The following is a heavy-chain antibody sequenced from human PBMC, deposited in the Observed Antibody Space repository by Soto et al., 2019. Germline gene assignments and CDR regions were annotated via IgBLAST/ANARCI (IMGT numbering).Heavy chain of an antibody. Sequence: GGSLRLSCAASGFTFSSYEMHWVRQAPGKGLEWISYISSGGGTIYYADSVKGRFTISRDNPKNSLFLQMNSLRAEDTAVYYCARGSNPDYWGQGALVTVSS. CDR2: ISSGGGTI. J-gene: IGHJ4*02. CDR3: ARGSNPDY. CDR1: GFTFSSYE. V-gene: IGHV3-48*03.